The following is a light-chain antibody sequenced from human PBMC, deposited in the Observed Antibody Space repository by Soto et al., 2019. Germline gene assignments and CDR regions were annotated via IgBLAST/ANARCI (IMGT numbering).Light chain of an antibody. CDR2: DAS. V-gene: IGKV3-20*01. CDR1: QSLGTDY. CDR3: QQYAYSPPHS. J-gene: IGKJ2*03. Sequence: DIVLTQSPGTLSLSPGERATLSCRASQSLGTDYLAWYQQKPGQAPRLLIYDASRRATGIPVRFSGSGSGADFTLTISTLEPEDSAVYYCQQYAYSPPHSFGQGTKLEIK.